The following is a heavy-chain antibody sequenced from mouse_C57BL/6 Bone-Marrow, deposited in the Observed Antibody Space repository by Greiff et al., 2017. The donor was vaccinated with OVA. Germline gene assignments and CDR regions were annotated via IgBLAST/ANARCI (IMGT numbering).Heavy chain of an antibody. D-gene: IGHD1-1*01. CDR2: INPNNGGT. CDR1: GYTFTDYY. CDR3: ATLYGSRYYAMDY. Sequence: EVQLQQSGPELVKPGASVKISCKASGYTFTDYYMNWVKQSHGKSLEWIGDINPNNGGTSYNQKFKGKATLTVDKSSSTAYMELRSLTSEDSAVYYCATLYGSRYYAMDYWGQGTSGTVSS. V-gene: IGHV1-26*01. J-gene: IGHJ4*01.